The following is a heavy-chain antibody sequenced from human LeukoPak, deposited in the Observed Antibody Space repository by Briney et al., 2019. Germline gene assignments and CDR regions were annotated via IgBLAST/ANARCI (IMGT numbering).Heavy chain of an antibody. Sequence: GGSLRLSCAASGFTFNSYVIHWVRQAPGKGLEWVAVIWHDGSNKYYADSVKGRFTISRDNSKNTLYLQMNSLRAEDTAVYYCAKAAGYSSGWPFEYWGQGTLVTVSS. V-gene: IGHV3-33*06. CDR3: AKAAGYSSGWPFEY. J-gene: IGHJ4*02. D-gene: IGHD6-19*01. CDR2: IWHDGSNK. CDR1: GFTFNSYV.